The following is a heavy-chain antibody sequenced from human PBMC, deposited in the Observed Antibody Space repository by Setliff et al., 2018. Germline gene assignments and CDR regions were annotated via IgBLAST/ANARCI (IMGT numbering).Heavy chain of an antibody. Sequence: DTLSLTCSVSGGSISSGSYYWGWIRQSPGKGLEWIGSMYYSGSTYYNPSLKGRVTLSVDTTKNQFSLKLTSMTAADTAVYFCARHLLVQGTYHFDYWGQGSPVTVSS. V-gene: IGHV4-39*01. CDR2: MYYSGST. J-gene: IGHJ4*02. CDR1: GGSISSGSYY. D-gene: IGHD3-10*01. CDR3: ARHLLVQGTYHFDY.